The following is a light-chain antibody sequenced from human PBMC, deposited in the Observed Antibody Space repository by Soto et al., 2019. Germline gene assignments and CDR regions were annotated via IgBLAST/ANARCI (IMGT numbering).Light chain of an antibody. CDR2: AAS. Sequence: EIVLTQSPGTLSLSPGESATLSCRASQSVNSRFLAWYQHKPVQAPRLLIYAASTRATGIPDRFSGSASGTDFFTLTISRLEPEDFAVYYCQRYGDSPPNTFGQGTKLEIK. CDR3: QRYGDSPPNT. V-gene: IGKV3-20*01. J-gene: IGKJ2*01. CDR1: QSVNSRF.